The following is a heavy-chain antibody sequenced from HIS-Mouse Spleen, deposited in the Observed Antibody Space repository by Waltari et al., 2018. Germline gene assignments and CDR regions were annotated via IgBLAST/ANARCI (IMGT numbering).Heavy chain of an antibody. CDR3: AREIPYSSSWYDWYFDL. D-gene: IGHD6-13*01. V-gene: IGHV4-39*07. CDR2: IYYSGST. Sequence: QLQLHESGPGLVKPSETLSLTCTVPGGSLSSSSYYWVGIRQPPGKGLEWIGSIYYSGSTYYNPSLKSRVTISVDTSKNQFSLKLSSVTAADTAVYYCAREIPYSSSWYDWYFDLWGRGTLVTVSS. J-gene: IGHJ2*01. CDR1: GGSLSSSSYY.